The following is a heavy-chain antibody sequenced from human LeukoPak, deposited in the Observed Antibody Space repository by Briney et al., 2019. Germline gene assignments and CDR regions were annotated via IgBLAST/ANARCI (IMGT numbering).Heavy chain of an antibody. CDR3: AAGRGSYGWYYYGMDV. D-gene: IGHD1-26*01. Sequence: SVKVSCKASGFTFTSSAVQWVRQAREQRLEWIGWIVVGSGNTDYAQKFQERVTITKDMSTSTAYMELSSLRSEDTAVYYCAAGRGSYGWYYYGMDVWGQGTTVTVSS. CDR1: GFTFTSSA. V-gene: IGHV1-58*01. J-gene: IGHJ6*02. CDR2: IVVGSGNT.